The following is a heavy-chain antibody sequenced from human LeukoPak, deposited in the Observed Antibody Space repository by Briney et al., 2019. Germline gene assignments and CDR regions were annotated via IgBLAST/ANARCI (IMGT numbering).Heavy chain of an antibody. J-gene: IGHJ4*02. CDR3: ARRSSRGYYFDY. CDR1: GFTFSSYS. D-gene: IGHD1-26*01. CDR2: ISGSGGST. V-gene: IGHV3-23*01. Sequence: PGGSLRLSCAASGFTFSSYSMNWVRQAPGKGLEWVSAISGSGGSTYYADSVKGRFTISRDNSKNTLYLQMNSLRAEDTAVYYCARRSSRGYYFDYWGQGTLVTVSS.